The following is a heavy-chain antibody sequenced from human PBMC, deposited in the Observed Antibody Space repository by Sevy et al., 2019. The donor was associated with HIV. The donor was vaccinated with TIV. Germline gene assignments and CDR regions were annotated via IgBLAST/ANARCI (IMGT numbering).Heavy chain of an antibody. CDR3: AGEPYASGSYFHAFDY. V-gene: IGHV3-21*01. J-gene: IGHJ4*02. CDR1: GFTFDYYT. D-gene: IGHD3-10*01. CDR2: ISGSSADT. Sequence: GGSLRLSCAASGFTFDYYTVNWVRQAPGKGLEWVSSISGSSADTFYADSVKGRFTISRDNAENSLDLQMNSLRVEDTAVYYCAGEPYASGSYFHAFDYWGQGTLVTVSS.